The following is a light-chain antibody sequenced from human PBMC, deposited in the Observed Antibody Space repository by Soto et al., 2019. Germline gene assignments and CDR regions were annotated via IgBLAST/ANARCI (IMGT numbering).Light chain of an antibody. V-gene: IGKV3D-20*02. CDR1: QSVSSSY. Sequence: EIVLTQSPGTLSLSPGERATLSCSASQSVSSSYLAWYQQKPGQAPRLLIYDTSIRATGIPARFSGSGSGTDFTLTISSLEPEDFAVYYCQQRNSWPPTFTFGQGTRLEIK. J-gene: IGKJ5*01. CDR2: DTS. CDR3: QQRNSWPPTFT.